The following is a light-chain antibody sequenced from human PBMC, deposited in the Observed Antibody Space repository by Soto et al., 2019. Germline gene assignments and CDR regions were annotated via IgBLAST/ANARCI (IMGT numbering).Light chain of an antibody. V-gene: IGKV3-20*01. CDR2: DAS. CDR1: QRVSSSY. Sequence: EIVLTQSPGTLSLSPGERATLSCRASQRVSSSYLAWYQQKPGQAPRLLFYDASSRATGIPDRFSGSGSGTDFTLTINRLEPEDFAVYYCHQYGSSPPTFGQGTPLEIK. CDR3: HQYGSSPPT. J-gene: IGKJ5*01.